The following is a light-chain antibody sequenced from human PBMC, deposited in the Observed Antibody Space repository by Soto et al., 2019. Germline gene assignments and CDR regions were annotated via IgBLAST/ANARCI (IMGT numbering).Light chain of an antibody. CDR1: QSVSGSD. J-gene: IGKJ4*01. CDR2: GVS. V-gene: IGKV3-20*01. Sequence: EVVLTQSPGTLSLSPGERATLSCRASQSVSGSDLAWYQQKPGQAPRLLISGVSNRATGTPDRFSGSGSGTDFTLTISSLQPDDFATYYCQQYNSYSCTFGGGTKVEIK. CDR3: QQYNSYSCT.